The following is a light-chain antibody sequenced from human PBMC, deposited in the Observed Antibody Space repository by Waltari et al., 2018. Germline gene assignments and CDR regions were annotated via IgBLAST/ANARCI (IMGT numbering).Light chain of an antibody. V-gene: IGKV3-11*01. J-gene: IGKJ4*01. Sequence: EIVLTQSPATLSLSPGARATLSCRASKSVSSYLAWYQQKPGQAPRLLIYDASNRATGIPARFSGSGSGTDFTLTISSLEPEDFAVYYCQQRSNWPPLTFGGGTKVEIK. CDR3: QQRSNWPPLT. CDR1: KSVSSY. CDR2: DAS.